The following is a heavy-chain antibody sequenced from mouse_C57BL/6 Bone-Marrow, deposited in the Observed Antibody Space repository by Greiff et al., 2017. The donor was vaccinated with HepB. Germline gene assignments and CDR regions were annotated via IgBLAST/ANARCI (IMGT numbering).Heavy chain of an antibody. Sequence: EVKLMESGPGLVKPSQSLSLTCSVTGYSITSGYYWNWIRQFPGNKLEWMGYISYDGSNNYNPSLKNRISITRDTAKNQFFLKLNSVTTEDTATYYCARGNYGSSPYYYAMDYWGQGTSVTVSS. D-gene: IGHD1-1*01. CDR2: ISYDGSN. CDR3: ARGNYGSSPYYYAMDY. V-gene: IGHV3-6*01. CDR1: GYSITSGYY. J-gene: IGHJ4*01.